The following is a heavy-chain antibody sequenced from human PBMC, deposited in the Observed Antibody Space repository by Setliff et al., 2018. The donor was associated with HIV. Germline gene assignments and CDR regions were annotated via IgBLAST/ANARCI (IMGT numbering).Heavy chain of an antibody. Sequence: PGGSLRLSCAASGFTFSTYSMNWVRQAPGKGLEWISYISSDSIFIYYADSVRARFTISRDNAKNSLYLQMNSLRAEDTAVYYCATTSLAYSTGWGPDYWGQGTLVTVSS. D-gene: IGHD6-19*01. J-gene: IGHJ4*02. CDR2: ISSDSIFI. CDR1: GFTFSTYS. CDR3: ATTSLAYSTGWGPDY. V-gene: IGHV3-21*05.